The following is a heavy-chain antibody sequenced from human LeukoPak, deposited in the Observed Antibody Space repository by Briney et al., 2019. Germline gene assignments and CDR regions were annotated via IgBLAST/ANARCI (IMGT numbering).Heavy chain of an antibody. CDR2: ISYDGDNK. CDR1: GFSFSSYG. D-gene: IGHD3-16*02. V-gene: IGHV3-30*18. CDR3: AKDIRVWGSYRYPCLDY. Sequence: GRSLRLSCAASGFSFSSYGMHWVRQAPGKGLEWVAVISYDGDNKYYADSVNGRFTISRDNSKNTLSLQMDSLRAEDTAVYYCAKDIRVWGSYRYPCLDYWGQGTLDTVSA. J-gene: IGHJ4*02.